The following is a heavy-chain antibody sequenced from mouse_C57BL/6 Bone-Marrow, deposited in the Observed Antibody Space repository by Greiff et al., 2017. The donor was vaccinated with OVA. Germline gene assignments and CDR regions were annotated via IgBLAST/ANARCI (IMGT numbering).Heavy chain of an antibody. CDR1: GYSITSGYY. D-gene: IGHD2-3*01. CDR3: ARVDGYWFAY. V-gene: IGHV3-6*01. Sequence: VQLQQSGPGLVKPSQSLSLTCSVTGYSITSGYYWNWIRQFPGNKLEWMGYISYDGSNNYNPSLKNRISITRDTSKNQFFLKLNSVTTEDTATYYCARVDGYWFAYWGQGTLVTVSA. J-gene: IGHJ3*01. CDR2: ISYDGSN.